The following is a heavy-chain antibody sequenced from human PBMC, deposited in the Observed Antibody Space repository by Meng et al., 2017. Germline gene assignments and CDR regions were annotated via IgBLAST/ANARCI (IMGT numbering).Heavy chain of an antibody. CDR3: ARDSSSGWYHNY. CDR2: IYSGGST. J-gene: IGHJ4*02. V-gene: IGHV3-53*02. Sequence: VPLAETGGGLVQPGGSLRLSCTASGFSVTTSYMSWVCQAPGKGLEWVSVIYSGGSTYYADSVKGRFSISRDNSKNTLYLQMNSLRAEDTAVYFCARDSSSGWYHNYWGQGTLVTVSS. CDR1: GFSVTTSY. D-gene: IGHD6-19*01.